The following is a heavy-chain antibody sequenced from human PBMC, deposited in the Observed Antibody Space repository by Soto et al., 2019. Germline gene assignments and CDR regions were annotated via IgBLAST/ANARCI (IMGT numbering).Heavy chain of an antibody. V-gene: IGHV4-39*01. Sequence: PSETLSLTCTVSGGSISSSSYYWGWIRQPPGKGLEWIGSIYYSGSTYYNPSLKSRVTISVDTSKNQFSPKLSSVTAADTAVYYCARHAGTGDDYGDYFDYWGQGTLVTVSS. CDR2: IYYSGST. CDR3: ARHAGTGDDYGDYFDY. J-gene: IGHJ4*02. D-gene: IGHD4-17*01. CDR1: GGSISSSSYY.